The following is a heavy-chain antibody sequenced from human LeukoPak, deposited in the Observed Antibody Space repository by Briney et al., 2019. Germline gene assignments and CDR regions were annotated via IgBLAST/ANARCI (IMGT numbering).Heavy chain of an antibody. CDR2: INPNSGGT. Sequence: ASVKVSCKASGYTFTGYYMHWVRQAPGQGLEWMGWINPNSGGTNYAQKFQGRVTMTRDTSISTAYMELSRLRSDDTAVDYCARDLRIVVVPAAIRYNWFDPWGQGTLVTVSS. D-gene: IGHD2-2*02. CDR1: GYTFTGYY. J-gene: IGHJ5*02. V-gene: IGHV1-2*02. CDR3: ARDLRIVVVPAAIRYNWFDP.